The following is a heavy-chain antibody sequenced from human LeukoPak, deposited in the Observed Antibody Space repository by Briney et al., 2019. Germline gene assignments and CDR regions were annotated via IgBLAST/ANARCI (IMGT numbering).Heavy chain of an antibody. Sequence: GGSLRLSCAAPGFTVSSNYMSWVRQAPGKGLEWVSIIYSGGSTYFADSVKGRFTISRDNSKNTLYLQMNSLRAEDTAVYYCASSSGSRWYFDYWGQGTLVTVSS. CDR2: IYSGGST. CDR1: GFTVSSNY. D-gene: IGHD3-22*01. V-gene: IGHV3-53*01. J-gene: IGHJ4*02. CDR3: ASSSGSRWYFDY.